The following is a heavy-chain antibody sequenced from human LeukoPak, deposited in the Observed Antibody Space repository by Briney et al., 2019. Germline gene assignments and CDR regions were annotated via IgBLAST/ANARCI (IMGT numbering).Heavy chain of an antibody. D-gene: IGHD1-26*01. CDR2: IIPILGIA. J-gene: IGHJ4*02. Sequence: ASVKVSCKASGGTFSSYAISWVRQAPGQGLEWMGRIIPILGIANYAQKFQGRVTITADKSTSTAYMELSSLRSEDMAVYYCATPPFTDPIVGATPRTLLGYWGRGTLVTVSS. CDR3: ATPPFTDPIVGATPRTLLGY. CDR1: GGTFSSYA. V-gene: IGHV1-69*04.